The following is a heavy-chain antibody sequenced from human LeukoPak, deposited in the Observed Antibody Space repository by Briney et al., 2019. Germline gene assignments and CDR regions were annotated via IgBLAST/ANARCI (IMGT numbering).Heavy chain of an antibody. V-gene: IGHV4-34*01. CDR3: ARGGSSWYIDY. Sequence: SETLSLTCAVSGGSFSAYYWNWLRQSLGKGLEWIGEINHTGGTNYNPSLKSRVTISLGTPKNQFPLWLSYVCLVDTAVYYCARGGSSWYIDYWGQGTLVIVSS. CDR1: GGSFSAYY. J-gene: IGHJ4*02. CDR2: INHTGGT. D-gene: IGHD6-13*01.